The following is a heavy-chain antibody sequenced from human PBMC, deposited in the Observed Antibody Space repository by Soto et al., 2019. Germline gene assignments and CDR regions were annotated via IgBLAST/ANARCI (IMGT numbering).Heavy chain of an antibody. V-gene: IGHV3-23*01. CDR3: AKLLYYYDSSGDDDY. CDR1: GFTFSSYA. CDR2: ISGSGGST. D-gene: IGHD3-22*01. J-gene: IGHJ4*02. Sequence: GGSLRLSCAASGFTFSSYAMSWVRQAPGKELEWVSAISGSGGSTYYADSVKGRFTISRDNSKNTLYLQMNSLRAEDTAVYYCAKLLYYYDSSGDDDYWGQGTLVTVSS.